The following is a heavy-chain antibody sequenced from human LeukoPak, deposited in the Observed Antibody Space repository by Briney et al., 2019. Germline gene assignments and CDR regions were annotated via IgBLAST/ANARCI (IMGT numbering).Heavy chain of an antibody. Sequence: GGSLRLSCAASGFTFSSYWMSWVRQAPGKGLEWVANRKQDGSEKYYVDSVKGRFTISRDNAKNSLYLQMNSLRAEDTAVYYCARAAIKNYDFWSGYHERNKNSYYMDVWGKGTTVTVSS. V-gene: IGHV3-7*01. D-gene: IGHD3-3*01. CDR3: ARAAIKNYDFWSGYHERNKNSYYMDV. CDR1: GFTFSSYW. J-gene: IGHJ6*03. CDR2: RKQDGSEK.